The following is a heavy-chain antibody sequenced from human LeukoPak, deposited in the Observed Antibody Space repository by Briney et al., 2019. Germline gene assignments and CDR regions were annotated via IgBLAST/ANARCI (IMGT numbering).Heavy chain of an antibody. J-gene: IGHJ4*02. CDR2: FSPDGI. CDR1: GFTFSTFA. V-gene: IGHV3-23*01. D-gene: IGHD3-10*01. CDR3: AKDYARGVCSLAHCNPIDS. Sequence: GGSLRLSCAASGFTFSTFAMTWVRQAPGKGLEWVSTFSPDGIHYADSVKGRFAISRDDSMSTLFLQMNSLRAEDTAIYYCAKDYARGVCSLAHCNPIDSWGQGTLVTVSS.